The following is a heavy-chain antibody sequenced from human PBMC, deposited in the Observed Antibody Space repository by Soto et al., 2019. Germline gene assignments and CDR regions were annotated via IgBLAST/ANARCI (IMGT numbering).Heavy chain of an antibody. Sequence: HVQLQASGPGLVKPTQSLSLTCTVSGGSFSSGNSHWSWIREPPGKGLEWIGFSYSSRSTYSSPSLKIRESFSQATPKNQFSLRLSPLTAADAAMYYCASVGDGYTLLFDYWGQGILVTVSS. CDR2: SYSSRST. D-gene: IGHD2-21*02. V-gene: IGHV4-30-4*01. CDR3: ASVGDGYTLLFDY. CDR1: GGSFSSGNSH. J-gene: IGHJ4*02.